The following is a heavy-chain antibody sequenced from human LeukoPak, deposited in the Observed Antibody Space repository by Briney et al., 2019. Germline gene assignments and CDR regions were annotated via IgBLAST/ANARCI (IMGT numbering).Heavy chain of an antibody. D-gene: IGHD2-2*01. J-gene: IGHJ4*02. Sequence: PGGSLRLSCAASGFTFDDYGMSWVRQAPGKGLEWVSGINWNGGSTGYADSVKGRFTISRDNAKNSLYLQMNSPRAEDTALYYCATHDCSSTSCFSYWGQGTLVTVSS. CDR2: INWNGGST. CDR3: ATHDCSSTSCFSY. V-gene: IGHV3-20*04. CDR1: GFTFDDYG.